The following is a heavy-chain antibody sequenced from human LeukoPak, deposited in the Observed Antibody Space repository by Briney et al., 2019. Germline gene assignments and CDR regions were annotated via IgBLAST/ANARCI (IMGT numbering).Heavy chain of an antibody. V-gene: IGHV4-59*01. CDR2: IYYSGST. D-gene: IGHD6-19*01. J-gene: IGHJ3*02. CDR3: ARDRQQWLVRGAFDI. Sequence: SETLSLTCTVSGGSISSYYWSWIRQPPGKGLERIGYIYYSGSTNYNPSLKSRVTISVDASKNQFSLKLSSVTAADTAVYYCARDRQQWLVRGAFDIWGQGTMVTVSS. CDR1: GGSISSYY.